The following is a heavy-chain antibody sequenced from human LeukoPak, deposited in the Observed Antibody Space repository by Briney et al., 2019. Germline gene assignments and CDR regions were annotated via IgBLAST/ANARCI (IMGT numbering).Heavy chain of an antibody. J-gene: IGHJ5*02. V-gene: IGHV1-46*01. CDR2: INPSGGST. D-gene: IGHD2-2*01. CDR3: ARDLVPSAIGFGGFDP. CDR1: GYTFTSYY. Sequence: ASVKVSCKASGYTFTSYYMHWVRQAPGQGLEWMGIINPSGGSTSYAQKFQGRVTMTRDTSTSTVYMELSSLRSEDTAVYYCARDLVPSAIGFGGFDPGGQGTLVSVSS.